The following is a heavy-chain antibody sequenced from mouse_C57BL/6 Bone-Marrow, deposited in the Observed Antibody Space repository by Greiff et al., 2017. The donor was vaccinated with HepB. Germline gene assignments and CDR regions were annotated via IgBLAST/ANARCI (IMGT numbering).Heavy chain of an antibody. J-gene: IGHJ2*01. CDR1: GFTFSDYG. V-gene: IGHV5-17*01. D-gene: IGHD1-1*01. CDR3: ARGDYYGSTLYYFDY. CDR2: ISSGSSTI. Sequence: EVMLVESGGGLVKPGGSLKLSCAASGFTFSDYGMHWVRQAPEKGLEWVAYISSGSSTIYYADTVKGRFTISSDNAKNTLFLQMTSLRSEDTAMYYCARGDYYGSTLYYFDYWGQGTTLTVSS.